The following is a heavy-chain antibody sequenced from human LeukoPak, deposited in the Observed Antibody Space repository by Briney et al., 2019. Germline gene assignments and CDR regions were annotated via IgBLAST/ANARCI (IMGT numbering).Heavy chain of an antibody. CDR2: ISSSSSYI. CDR3: ASLYYYDSSGYSYYYYYMDV. Sequence: GGTLRLSCAASGFTFSSYSMNWVRQAPGKGLERVSSISSSSSYIYYADSVKGRFTISRDNAKNSLYLQMNSLRAEDTAVYYCASLYYYDSSGYSYYYYYMDVWGKGTTVTVSS. J-gene: IGHJ6*03. V-gene: IGHV3-21*01. CDR1: GFTFSSYS. D-gene: IGHD3-22*01.